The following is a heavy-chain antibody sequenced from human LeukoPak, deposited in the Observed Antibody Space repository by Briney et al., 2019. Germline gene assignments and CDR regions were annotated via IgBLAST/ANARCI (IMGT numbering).Heavy chain of an antibody. Sequence: PGGSLRLSCAASGFTFSSYSMNWVRQAPGKGLEWVSSISSSSSYTYYADSVKGRFTISRDNAKNSLYLQMNSLRAEDTAVYYCARATYYYDSSGHYYFDYWGQGTLVTVSS. D-gene: IGHD3-22*01. V-gene: IGHV3-21*01. CDR3: ARATYYYDSSGHYYFDY. CDR1: GFTFSSYS. J-gene: IGHJ4*02. CDR2: ISSSSSYT.